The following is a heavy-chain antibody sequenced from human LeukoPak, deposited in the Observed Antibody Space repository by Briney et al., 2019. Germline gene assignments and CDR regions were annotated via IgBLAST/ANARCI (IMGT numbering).Heavy chain of an antibody. CDR3: AREGRVVVAATVEYYFDY. CDR2: IYYSVST. D-gene: IGHD2-15*01. CDR1: GGSISSYY. J-gene: IGHJ4*02. Sequence: SETLSLTCTVSGGSISSYYWSWIRQPPGKGLQWIGYIYYSVSTNYNPSLKSRVTISVDTSKNQFSLKLSSVTAADTAVYYCAREGRVVVAATVEYYFDYWGQGTLVTVSS. V-gene: IGHV4-59*01.